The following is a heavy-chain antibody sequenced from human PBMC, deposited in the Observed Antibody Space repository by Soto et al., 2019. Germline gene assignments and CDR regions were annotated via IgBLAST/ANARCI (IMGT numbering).Heavy chain of an antibody. CDR2: LVGSGADK. D-gene: IGHD2-8*01. CDR3: AKYLIANNGVWEPFDM. CDR1: GFNFPAYA. Sequence: GGSLRLSCAASGFNFPAYAMNWVRQAPGKGLQWVSGLVGSGADKNYADSVRGRFTVSRDNSRNTLYLQMNSLRDEDTAVYYCAKYLIANNGVWEPFDMWGRGKQVTVSS. V-gene: IGHV3-23*01. J-gene: IGHJ3*02.